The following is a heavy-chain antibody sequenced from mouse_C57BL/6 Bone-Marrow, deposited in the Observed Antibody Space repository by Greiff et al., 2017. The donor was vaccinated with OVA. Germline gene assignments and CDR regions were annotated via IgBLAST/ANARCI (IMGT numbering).Heavy chain of an antibody. Sequence: QLQQPGAELVKPGASVKMSCKASGYTFTSYWITWVKQRPGQGLEWIGDIYPGSGSTNYNEKFKSKATLTVDTSSSTAYMQLSSLTSEDSAVYYCAVYYYGSSDWYFDVWGTGTTVTVSS. V-gene: IGHV1-55*01. CDR2: IYPGSGST. CDR1: GYTFTSYW. CDR3: AVYYYGSSDWYFDV. J-gene: IGHJ1*03. D-gene: IGHD1-1*01.